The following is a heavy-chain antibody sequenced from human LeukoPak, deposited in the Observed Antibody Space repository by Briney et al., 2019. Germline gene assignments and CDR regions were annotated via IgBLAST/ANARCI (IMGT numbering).Heavy chain of an antibody. Sequence: GGSLRLSCAASGFTFSSYGMHWVRQAPGKGLEWVAVIWYDGSNKYYADSVKGRFTISRDNSKNTLYLQMNSLRAEDTAVYYCARVPHMGSSWPFDYWGQGTLVTVSS. CDR3: ARVPHMGSSWPFDY. CDR2: IWYDGSNK. CDR1: GFTFSSYG. D-gene: IGHD6-13*01. V-gene: IGHV3-33*01. J-gene: IGHJ4*02.